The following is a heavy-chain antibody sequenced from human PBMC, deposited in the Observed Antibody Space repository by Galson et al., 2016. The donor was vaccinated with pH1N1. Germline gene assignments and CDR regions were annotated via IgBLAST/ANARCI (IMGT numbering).Heavy chain of an antibody. CDR2: IKQDGSEK. D-gene: IGHD1-26*01. J-gene: IGHJ6*04. Sequence: SLRLSCAASGFAISSYWMTWVRQAPGKGLEWVANIKQDGSEKYYVDSVKGRFAISRDNAKNLLYLQMNSLRAEDTAVYYCARDVGRSGSYWGKGTTVTVSS. V-gene: IGHV3-7*01. CDR1: GFAISSYW. CDR3: ARDVGRSGSY.